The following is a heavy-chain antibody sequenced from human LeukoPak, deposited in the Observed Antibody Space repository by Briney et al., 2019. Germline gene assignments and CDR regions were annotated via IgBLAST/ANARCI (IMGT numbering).Heavy chain of an antibody. D-gene: IGHD2-2*01. Sequence: SQTLSLTCTVSGGSISSGDYYWSWIRQPPGKGLEWIGYIYYSGSTYYNPSLKSRVTISVDTSKNQFSLKLSSVTAADTAVYYCARETVPAATTSWFDPWGQGTLVTVSS. CDR2: IYYSGST. V-gene: IGHV4-30-4*08. CDR1: GGSISSGDYY. J-gene: IGHJ5*02. CDR3: ARETVPAATTSWFDP.